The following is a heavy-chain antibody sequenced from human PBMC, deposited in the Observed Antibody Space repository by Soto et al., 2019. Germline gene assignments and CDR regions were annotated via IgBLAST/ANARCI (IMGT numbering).Heavy chain of an antibody. CDR2: IYYSGST. V-gene: IGHV4-30-4*01. CDR1: GGSISSGDYY. CDR3: ARDQRYSYGHNDSNY. J-gene: IGHJ4*02. Sequence: SETLSLTCTVSGGSISSGDYYWSWIRQPPGKGLEWIGYIYYSGSTYYNPSLKSRVTISVDTSKNQFSLKLSSVTAADTAVYYCARDQRYSYGHNDSNYWGQGTLVTVSS. D-gene: IGHD5-18*01.